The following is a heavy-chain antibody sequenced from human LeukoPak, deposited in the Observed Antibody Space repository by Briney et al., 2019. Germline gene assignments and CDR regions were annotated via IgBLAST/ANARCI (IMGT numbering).Heavy chain of an antibody. CDR2: IYTSGST. Sequence: ASETLSFTCTVSGGSISSYYWSWIRQPAGKGLEWIGRIYTSGSTNYNPSLKSRVTMSVDTSKNQFSLRLSSVTAADTAVYYCARGGGIKPKSYYYYYMDVWGKGTTVTVSS. D-gene: IGHD3-16*01. V-gene: IGHV4-4*07. CDR3: ARGGGIKPKSYYYYYMDV. J-gene: IGHJ6*03. CDR1: GGSISSYY.